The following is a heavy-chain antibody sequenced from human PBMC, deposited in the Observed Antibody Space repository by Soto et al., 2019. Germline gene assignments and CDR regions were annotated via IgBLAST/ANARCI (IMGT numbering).Heavy chain of an antibody. J-gene: IGHJ5*02. Sequence: PGGSLRLSCAASGFTFSSYSMNWVRQAPGKGLEWVSSISSSSSYIYYADSVKGRFTISRDNAKNSLYLQMNSLRAEDTAVYYCARDDLGDGWFDPWGQGTLVTVSS. CDR2: ISSSSSYI. D-gene: IGHD4-17*01. CDR1: GFTFSSYS. V-gene: IGHV3-21*01. CDR3: ARDDLGDGWFDP.